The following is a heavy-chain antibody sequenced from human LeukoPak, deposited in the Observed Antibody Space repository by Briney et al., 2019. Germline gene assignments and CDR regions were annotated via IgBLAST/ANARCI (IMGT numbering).Heavy chain of an antibody. Sequence: GESLKISCKGSGYSFTSYWIGWVRQMPGKGLEWMGIIYPGDSDTRYSPSFQGQVTISADKSISTAYLQWSSLKASDTAMYYCARLDPYDYVWGSYRLGAFDIWGQGTMVTVSS. CDR1: GYSFTSYW. D-gene: IGHD3-16*02. CDR3: ARLDPYDYVWGSYRLGAFDI. CDR2: IYPGDSDT. J-gene: IGHJ3*02. V-gene: IGHV5-51*01.